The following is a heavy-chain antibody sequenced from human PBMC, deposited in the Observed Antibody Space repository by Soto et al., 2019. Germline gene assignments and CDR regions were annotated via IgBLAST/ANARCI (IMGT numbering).Heavy chain of an antibody. CDR2: IIPIFGTT. Sequence: SVEVCCEASGGTFSSYAISWVRQAPGQGLEWMGGIIPIFGTTNYAQKFQGRVTITADESTSTAYMELSSLRSEDTAVYYCARDGDTAMASYYYYGMDVWGQGTTVTVSS. D-gene: IGHD5-18*01. V-gene: IGHV1-69*13. J-gene: IGHJ6*02. CDR1: GGTFSSYA. CDR3: ARDGDTAMASYYYYGMDV.